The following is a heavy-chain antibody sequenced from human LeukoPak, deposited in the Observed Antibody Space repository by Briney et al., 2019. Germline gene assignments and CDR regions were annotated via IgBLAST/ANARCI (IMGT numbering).Heavy chain of an antibody. Sequence: PGGSLRLSCAASGFTFSSYAMHWVRQAPGKGLEYVSAISSNVGSTYYANSVKGRFTISRDNSKNTLYLQMGSLRAEDMAVYYCARGGSRWYFDLWGRGTLVTVSS. CDR3: ARGGSRWYFDL. CDR1: GFTFSSYA. D-gene: IGHD3-10*01. V-gene: IGHV3-64*01. J-gene: IGHJ2*01. CDR2: ISSNVGST.